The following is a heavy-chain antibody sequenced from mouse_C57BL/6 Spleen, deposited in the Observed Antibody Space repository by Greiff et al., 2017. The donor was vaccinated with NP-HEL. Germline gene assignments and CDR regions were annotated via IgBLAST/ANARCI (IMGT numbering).Heavy chain of an antibody. Sequence: EVKLEESGPELVKPGASVKISCKASGYSFTGYYMNWVKQSPEKSLEWIGEINPSTGGTTYNQKFKAKATLTVDKSSSTAYMQLKSLTSEDSAVYYCARNPPITAVRGYAMDYWGQGTSVTVSS. V-gene: IGHV1-42*01. J-gene: IGHJ4*01. CDR2: INPSTGGT. CDR3: ARNPPITAVRGYAMDY. D-gene: IGHD1-1*01. CDR1: GYSFTGYY.